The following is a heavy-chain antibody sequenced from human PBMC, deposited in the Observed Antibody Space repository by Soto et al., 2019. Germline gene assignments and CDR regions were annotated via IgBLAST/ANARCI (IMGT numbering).Heavy chain of an antibody. D-gene: IGHD3-10*01. CDR1: GFTFSSYA. CDR2: ISYDGSNK. J-gene: IGHJ4*02. V-gene: IGHV3-30-3*01. Sequence: PGWSLRLSCAASGFTFSSYAMHWVRQAPGKGLEWVAVISYDGSNKYYADSVKGRFTISRDNSKNTLYLQMNSLRAEDTAVYYCAKEQLSHYGSGPFYYWGQGSLFTLAS. CDR3: AKEQLSHYGSGPFYY.